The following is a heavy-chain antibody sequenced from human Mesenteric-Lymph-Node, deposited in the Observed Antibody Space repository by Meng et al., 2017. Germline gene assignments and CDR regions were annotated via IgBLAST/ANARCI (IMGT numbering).Heavy chain of an antibody. D-gene: IGHD1-26*01. CDR1: GYDFINYG. V-gene: IGHV1-18*04. Sequence: QVQLVQSGAEVKKPGASVKVSCKISGYDFINYGISWVRQAPGQGLEWMGWISVYDGETKYIQKLEDRVSMTTDTSTNTAYLELRSLRSDDTAVYFCARNYIVGSTGFDYWGQGTLVTVSS. CDR3: ARNYIVGSTGFDY. J-gene: IGHJ4*02. CDR2: ISVYDGET.